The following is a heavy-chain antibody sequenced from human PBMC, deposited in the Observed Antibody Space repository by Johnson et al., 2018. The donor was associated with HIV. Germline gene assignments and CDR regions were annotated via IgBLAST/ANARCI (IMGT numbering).Heavy chain of an antibody. Sequence: VQLVESGGGVVQPGGSLRLSCAASGFTFSSYWMSWVRQAPGKGLEWVANIKQDGSEKYYVDSVKGRFTISRDNAKNSLYLQMNSLKTEDTAVYYCTTDLELAGLWFGELWDDAFDIWGQGTMVTVSS. CDR1: GFTFSSYW. CDR2: IKQDGSEK. V-gene: IGHV3-7*05. D-gene: IGHD3-10*01. J-gene: IGHJ3*02. CDR3: TTDLELAGLWFGELWDDAFDI.